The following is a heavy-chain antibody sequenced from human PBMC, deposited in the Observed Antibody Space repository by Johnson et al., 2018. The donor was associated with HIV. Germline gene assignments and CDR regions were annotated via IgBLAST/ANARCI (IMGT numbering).Heavy chain of an antibody. J-gene: IGHJ3*02. CDR2: IKYDGSEK. V-gene: IGHV3-7*01. CDR3: AKEYLGRWAHDYYDSSGSDDAFDI. D-gene: IGHD3-22*01. CDR1: GFTFSNYW. Sequence: GQLVESGGGVVQPGRSLRLSCAASGFTFSNYWMSWVRQAPGKGLEWVANIKYDGSEKYYADSVKGRFTISRGNSKNMLYLQMNSLRAEDTAVYYCAKEYLGRWAHDYYDSSGSDDAFDIWGQGTMVTVSS.